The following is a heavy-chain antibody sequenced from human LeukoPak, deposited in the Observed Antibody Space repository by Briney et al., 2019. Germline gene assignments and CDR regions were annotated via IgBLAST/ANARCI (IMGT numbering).Heavy chain of an antibody. V-gene: IGHV3-9*01. CDR2: ISWNSGSI. Sequence: GRSLRLSCAASGFTFDDYAMHWVRQAPGKGLEWVSGISWNSGSIGYADSVNGRFTISRDNAKNSLYLQMNSLRAEATALYYCAKVKPRRPTLSYDILTGPFDYWGQGTLVTVSS. CDR1: GFTFDDYA. J-gene: IGHJ4*02. D-gene: IGHD3-9*01. CDR3: AKVKPRRPTLSYDILTGPFDY.